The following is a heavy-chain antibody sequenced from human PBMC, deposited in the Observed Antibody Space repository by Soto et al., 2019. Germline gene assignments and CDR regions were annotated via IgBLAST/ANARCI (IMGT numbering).Heavy chain of an antibody. CDR2: INPNSGGT. CDR3: ARDIDPLNDFWSGYSDY. D-gene: IGHD3-3*01. V-gene: IGHV1-2*02. CDR1: GYTFTGYY. J-gene: IGHJ4*02. Sequence: GASVKVSCKASGYTFTGYYMHWVRQAPGQGLEWMGWINPNSGGTNYAQKFQGRLTMTRDTSISTAYMELSRLRSDDTAVYYCARDIDPLNDFWSGYSDYCGQRTLVTLCS.